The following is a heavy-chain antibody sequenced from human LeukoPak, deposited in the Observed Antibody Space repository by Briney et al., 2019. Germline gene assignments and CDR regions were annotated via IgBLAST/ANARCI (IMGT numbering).Heavy chain of an antibody. J-gene: IGHJ6*02. Sequence: GGSLRLSCVGSGFAFHNYAMHSVRRPPGKGLEWGSAINWNSDTKAYADSVKGRFTISRDRARNSLYLQMDSLRPEDTALYYCAKDTGGNGAYFYAMDVWGQGTSVTVSS. CDR1: GFAFHNYA. D-gene: IGHD4-23*01. CDR2: INWNSDTK. V-gene: IGHV3-9*01. CDR3: AKDTGGNGAYFYAMDV.